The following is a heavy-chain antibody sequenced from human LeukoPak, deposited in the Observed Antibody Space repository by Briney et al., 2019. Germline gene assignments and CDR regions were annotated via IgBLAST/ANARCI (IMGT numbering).Heavy chain of an antibody. CDR3: ARGIYYYDSSGYTNWFDP. J-gene: IGHJ5*02. D-gene: IGHD3-22*01. V-gene: IGHV4-30-2*01. Sequence: PSQTLSLTCAVSGGSISSGGFSWSWLRQPPGTGLEWIGYIYHSGSTYYNPSLKSRVTISVDRSKNQFSLKLSSVTAADTAVYYCARGIYYYDSSGYTNWFDPWGQGTLVTVSS. CDR2: IYHSGST. CDR1: GGSISSGGFS.